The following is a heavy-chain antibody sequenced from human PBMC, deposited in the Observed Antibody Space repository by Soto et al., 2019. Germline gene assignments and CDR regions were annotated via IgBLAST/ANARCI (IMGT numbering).Heavy chain of an antibody. J-gene: IGHJ1*01. CDR1: GFTFSSYG. V-gene: IGHV3-33*01. Sequence: QVQLVESGGGVVQPGRSLRLSCAASGFTFSSYGMHWVRQAPGNGLEWVAVLWSDGSKEYYADSVKGRFAISRDNSKXXXXXXXXXXXXXXXXXXXXXXXXXEYFLHWGQGTLVTVSS. CDR2: LWSDGSKE. CDR3: XXXXXEYFLH.